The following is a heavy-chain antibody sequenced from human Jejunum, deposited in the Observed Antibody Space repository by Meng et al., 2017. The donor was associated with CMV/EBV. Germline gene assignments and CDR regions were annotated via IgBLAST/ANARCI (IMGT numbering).Heavy chain of an antibody. CDR2: ISGSGPVT. D-gene: IGHD4-11*01. Sequence: GFTFTRTAMSWVRQAPGKRPEWVAGISGSGPVTYYADSVKGRFTISRDNSNNTLFLQMNSLRGDDTAVYYCARDMGYTVTAPFDYWGQGSVVTVSS. CDR3: ARDMGYTVTAPFDY. CDR1: GFTFTRTA. J-gene: IGHJ4*02. V-gene: IGHV3-23*01.